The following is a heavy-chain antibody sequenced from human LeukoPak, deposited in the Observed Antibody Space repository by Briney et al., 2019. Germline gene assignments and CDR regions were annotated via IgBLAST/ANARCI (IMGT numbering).Heavy chain of an antibody. Sequence: SETLSLTCTVSGGSISTYNWSWIRQPPGEGLEWIGYIYSSGTTIYNPSLNSRVTMSEDTSKNQLSLRLSSVTAADTAVYSCARWFCSSNICYHMDVWGRGTTVTVSS. V-gene: IGHV4-59*01. CDR1: GGSISTYN. D-gene: IGHD2-2*01. J-gene: IGHJ6*03. CDR2: IYSSGTT. CDR3: ARWFCSSNICYHMDV.